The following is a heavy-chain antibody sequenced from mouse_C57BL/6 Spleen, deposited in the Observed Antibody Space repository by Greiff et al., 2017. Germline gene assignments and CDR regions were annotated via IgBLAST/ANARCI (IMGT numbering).Heavy chain of an antibody. D-gene: IGHD2-2*01. CDR1: GFTFSDYG. Sequence: EVKLMESGGGLVKPGGSLKLSCAASGFTFSDYGMHWVRQAPEKGLEWVAYISSGSSTIYYADTVKGRFTISRDNAKNTLFLQMTSLRSEDTAMYYCARPHGYGAMDYWGQGTSVTVSS. V-gene: IGHV5-17*01. CDR2: ISSGSSTI. J-gene: IGHJ4*01. CDR3: ARPHGYGAMDY.